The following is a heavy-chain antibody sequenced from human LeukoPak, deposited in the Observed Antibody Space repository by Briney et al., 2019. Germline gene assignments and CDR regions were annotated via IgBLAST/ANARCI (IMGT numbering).Heavy chain of an antibody. CDR3: ARDLSATWYSLAY. CDR1: GFSNADYG. D-gene: IGHD2-21*02. CDR2: IDWNGDAL. Sequence: GGSLRLSCVVAGFSNADYGMSWVRQGPGKGLECVAGIDWNGDALQYADSVKGRFTISRDNAKNSLYLQMDILRPEDTGVYYCARDLSATWYSLAYWGKGTLVTVSS. V-gene: IGHV3-20*04. J-gene: IGHJ4*02.